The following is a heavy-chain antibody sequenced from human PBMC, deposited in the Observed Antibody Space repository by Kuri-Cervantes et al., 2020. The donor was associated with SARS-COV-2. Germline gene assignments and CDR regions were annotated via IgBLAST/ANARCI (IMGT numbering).Heavy chain of an antibody. J-gene: IGHJ3*02. CDR2: IYWDDDK. V-gene: IGHV2-5*05. CDR1: GFSLSTSGVG. Sequence: SGPTLVKPTQTLTLTCTFSGFSLSTSGVGVGWIRQPPGKALEWLALIYWDDDKRYGPSLKSRLTITKDTSKNQVVLTMTNMDPVDTATYYCAHGYYDILTGYYTAFDIWGQGTRVTGSS. D-gene: IGHD3-9*01. CDR3: AHGYYDILTGYYTAFDI.